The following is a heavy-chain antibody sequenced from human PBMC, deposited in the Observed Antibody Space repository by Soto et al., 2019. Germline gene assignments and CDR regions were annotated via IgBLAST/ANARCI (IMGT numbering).Heavy chain of an antibody. CDR1: GFTLSGYA. V-gene: IGHV3-64*04. D-gene: IGHD2-15*01. Sequence: GESLKISCAASGFTLSGYAMDWVRQAPGKGLEYVSGISSNGVGTYYAKSVQGRFTISRDNSKNTLYLQMNSLRAEDTAVHYCAKPGQYCSGGSCANQHYYYYGMDVWGQGTTVTVSS. CDR3: AKPGQYCSGGSCANQHYYYYGMDV. CDR2: ISSNGVGT. J-gene: IGHJ6*02.